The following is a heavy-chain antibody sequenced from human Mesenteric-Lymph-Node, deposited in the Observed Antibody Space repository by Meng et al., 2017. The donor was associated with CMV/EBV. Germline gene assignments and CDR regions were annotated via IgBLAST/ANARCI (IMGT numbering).Heavy chain of an antibody. D-gene: IGHD2-2*02. CDR1: GFTFSSYE. V-gene: IGHV3-21*05. Sequence: LTGAASGFTFSSYEMNWVRQAPGKGLEWVSYISSSSYIYYADSVKGRFTISRDNAKNSLYLQMNSLRAEDTAVYYCARGSEPKYQLLYGGMDVWGQGTTVTVSS. CDR3: ARGSEPKYQLLYGGMDV. CDR2: ISSSSYI. J-gene: IGHJ6*02.